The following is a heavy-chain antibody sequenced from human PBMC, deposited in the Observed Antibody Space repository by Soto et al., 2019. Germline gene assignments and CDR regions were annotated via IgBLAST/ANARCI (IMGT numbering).Heavy chain of an antibody. CDR1: GYIFSDYG. D-gene: IGHD2-21*01. V-gene: IGHV1-18*01. J-gene: IGHJ6*02. CDR3: ARKPYSHYYGMDV. Sequence: GASVKVSCKASGYIFSDYGINWVRLAPGQGLEWMGWIIPYNDNTKYAENFRGRVTLTTDTSTNTVYMELRSLTPDDTGVYFCARKPYSHYYGMDVWGQGTSVTVSS. CDR2: IIPYNDNT.